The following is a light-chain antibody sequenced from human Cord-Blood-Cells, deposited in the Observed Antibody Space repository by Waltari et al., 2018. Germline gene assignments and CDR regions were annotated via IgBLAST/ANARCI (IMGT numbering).Light chain of an antibody. CDR2: DAS. CDR1: QRVSSY. V-gene: IGKV3-11*01. J-gene: IGKJ2*01. Sequence: ELVCTQARATLSFSPGEGATLCCRASQRVSSYLAWYQQKPGQAPRLLIYDASNRATGIPARFSGSGSGTDFTLTISSLEPEDFAVYYCQQRSNWPPGYTFGQGTKLEIK. CDR3: QQRSNWPPGYT.